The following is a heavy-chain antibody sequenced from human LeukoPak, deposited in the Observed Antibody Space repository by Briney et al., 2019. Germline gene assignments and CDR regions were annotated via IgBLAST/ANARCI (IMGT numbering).Heavy chain of an antibody. Sequence: ASVKVSCKASGYTFTSYGISWVRQAPGQGLEWMGWISAYNGNTNYAQKLQGRVTMTTDTSTSTAYMELRSLRSDDTAVYYCARDDNPFDIAATWYRPNNWFDPWGQGTLVTVSS. CDR2: ISAYNGNT. J-gene: IGHJ5*02. CDR3: ARDDNPFDIAATWYRPNNWFDP. V-gene: IGHV1-18*01. CDR1: GYTFTSYG. D-gene: IGHD5-12*01.